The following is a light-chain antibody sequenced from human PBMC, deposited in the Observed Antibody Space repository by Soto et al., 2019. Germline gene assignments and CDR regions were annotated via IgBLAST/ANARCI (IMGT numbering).Light chain of an antibody. CDR3: AAWDASLNGYV. Sequence: VLTHPPSASGTTGQRVTISCSGSSSNIGSKTVNWYQQLPGTVPKLLIYNSYQRPSGVPDRFSGSKSGTSASLAISGLQSEDEADYYCAAWDASLNGYVFGAGTKVTVL. V-gene: IGLV1-44*01. J-gene: IGLJ1*01. CDR1: SSNIGSKT. CDR2: NSY.